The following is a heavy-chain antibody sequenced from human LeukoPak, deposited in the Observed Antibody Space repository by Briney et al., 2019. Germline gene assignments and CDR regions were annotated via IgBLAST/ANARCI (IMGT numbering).Heavy chain of an antibody. D-gene: IGHD6-13*01. Sequence: GGSLRLSCAASGFTFSSYGMHWVRQAPGKGLEWVAVISYDGSNKYYADSVKGRFTISRDNSKNTLYLQMNSLRAEDTAVYYCAKEGYSSSWYARSGYFDYWGQGTLVTVSS. CDR3: AKEGYSSSWYARSGYFDY. CDR2: ISYDGSNK. J-gene: IGHJ4*02. CDR1: GFTFSSYG. V-gene: IGHV3-30*18.